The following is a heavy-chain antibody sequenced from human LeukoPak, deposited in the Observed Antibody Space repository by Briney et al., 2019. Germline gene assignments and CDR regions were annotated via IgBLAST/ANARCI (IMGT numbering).Heavy chain of an antibody. Sequence: SETLSLTCAVYGGSFSGYYWSWIRQPPGKGLEWIGEINHSGSTNYNPSLKSRVTISVDTSKNQFSLKLSSVTAADTAVYYCARSTRLVYYYYYMDVWGKGTTVTVSS. CDR1: GGSFSGYY. J-gene: IGHJ6*03. CDR3: ARSTRLVYYYYYMDV. CDR2: INHSGST. D-gene: IGHD6-6*01. V-gene: IGHV4-34*01.